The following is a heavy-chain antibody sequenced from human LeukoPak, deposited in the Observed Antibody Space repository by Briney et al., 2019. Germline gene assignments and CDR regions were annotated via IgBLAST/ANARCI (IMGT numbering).Heavy chain of an antibody. CDR3: AKSFVLLWFGEFTDAFDI. J-gene: IGHJ3*02. Sequence: GGTLRLSCAASGFTFSSYGMSWVRQAPGKGLEWVSAISGSGGSTYYADSVKGRFTISRDNSKNTLYLQMNSLRAEDTAVYYCAKSFVLLWFGEFTDAFDIWGQGTMVTVSS. V-gene: IGHV3-23*01. D-gene: IGHD3-10*01. CDR1: GFTFSSYG. CDR2: ISGSGGST.